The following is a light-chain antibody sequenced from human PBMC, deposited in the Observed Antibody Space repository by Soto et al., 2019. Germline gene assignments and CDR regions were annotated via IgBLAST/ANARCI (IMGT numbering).Light chain of an antibody. CDR1: SRDIGAYDY. V-gene: IGLV2-14*03. CDR2: DVV. J-gene: IGLJ3*02. CDR3: SSFTPTNGHWV. Sequence: QSVLTQPASVSGSPGQSITISCAGTSRDIGAYDYVSWYRQHPGKAPEVIIYDVVHRPSGVSNRISAAKSGNAASLTISGLQAEDEADYYCSSFTPTNGHWVFGGGTKLTVL.